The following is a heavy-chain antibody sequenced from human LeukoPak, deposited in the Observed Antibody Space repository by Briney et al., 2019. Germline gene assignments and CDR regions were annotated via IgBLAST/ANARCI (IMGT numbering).Heavy chain of an antibody. Sequence: PSETLSLTCTVSGYSISSGYYWGWIRQPPGKGLEWIGSIYHSGSTYYNPSLKSRVTISVYTSKNQFSLKLSTVTAADTAVYYCARVGGYDYYFDYWGQGTLVTVSS. J-gene: IGHJ4*02. D-gene: IGHD5-12*01. CDR1: GYSISSGYY. CDR3: ARVGGYDYYFDY. CDR2: IYHSGST. V-gene: IGHV4-38-2*02.